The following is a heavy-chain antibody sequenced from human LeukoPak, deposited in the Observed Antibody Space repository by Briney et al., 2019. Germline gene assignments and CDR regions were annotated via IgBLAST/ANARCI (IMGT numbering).Heavy chain of an antibody. CDR2: MNPNSGNT. V-gene: IGHV1-8*02. D-gene: IGHD3-10*01. Sequence: GASVKVSCKASGYTFTSYGISWVRQAPGQGLEWMGWMNPNSGNTGYAQKFQGRVTMTRNTSISTAYMELSSLRSEDTAVYYCARAPYYGSGSYYNHWGQGTLVTVSS. CDR1: GYTFTSYG. CDR3: ARAPYYGSGSYYNH. J-gene: IGHJ5*02.